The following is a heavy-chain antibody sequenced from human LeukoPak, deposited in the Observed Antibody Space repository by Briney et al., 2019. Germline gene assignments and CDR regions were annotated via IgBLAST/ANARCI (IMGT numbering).Heavy chain of an antibody. J-gene: IGHJ1*01. V-gene: IGHV3-74*01. CDR2: IKSDGST. CDR1: GFTFSSYW. Sequence: GGSLRLSCAASGFTFSSYWVHWVRQAPGKGLVWVSRIKSDGSTNYADSVKGRFTISRDNTKNTVSLQMNSLRAEDTGVYYCARAPSEIGGYYPEYFRHWGQGTLVTVSS. D-gene: IGHD3-22*01. CDR3: ARAPSEIGGYYPEYFRH.